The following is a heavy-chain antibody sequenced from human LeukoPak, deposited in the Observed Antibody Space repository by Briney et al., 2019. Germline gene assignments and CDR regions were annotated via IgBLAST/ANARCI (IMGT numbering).Heavy chain of an antibody. D-gene: IGHD2-2*01. CDR3: ARDPRYCSSTSCSRRGY. CDR1: GFTFSSYS. Sequence: GGSLRLSCAASGFTFSSYSMNWVRQAPGKGLEWVSSISSSSSYIYYADSVKGRFTISRDNAKNSLYLQMNSLRAEDTAVYYYARDPRYCSSTSCSRRGYWGQGTLVTVSS. J-gene: IGHJ4*02. CDR2: ISSSSSYI. V-gene: IGHV3-21*01.